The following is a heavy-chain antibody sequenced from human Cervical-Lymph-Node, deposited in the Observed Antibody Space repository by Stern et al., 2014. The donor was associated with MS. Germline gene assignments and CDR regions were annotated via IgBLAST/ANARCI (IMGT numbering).Heavy chain of an antibody. CDR1: GYIFINYW. V-gene: IGHV1-46*04. CDR3: ARLEGVTALWND. D-gene: IGHD1-1*01. J-gene: IGHJ4*02. CDR2: IKPRGGDT. Sequence: VQLVESGAEVKKPGASVKGSCKASGYIFINYWIHWVRQAPGQGLEWMGIIKPRGGDTIYAQKLKGRVTMTRDSSTSTVYMELTNLRFEDTAVYYCARLEGVTALWNDWGQGTLLTVSS.